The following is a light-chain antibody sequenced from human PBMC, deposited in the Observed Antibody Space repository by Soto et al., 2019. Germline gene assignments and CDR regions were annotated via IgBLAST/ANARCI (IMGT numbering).Light chain of an antibody. J-gene: IGKJ3*01. CDR2: DAS. V-gene: IGKV3-15*01. CDR3: QQYSDSPIS. CDR1: QSVGRN. Sequence: EVVMTQSPVILSVSPGERATLSCRASQSVGRNLAWYQQRPGQAPRILIHDASARPSGVPARFSGSGSGTDFTLTIISLQSDDFAVYYCQQYSDSPISFGPGTTVDLK.